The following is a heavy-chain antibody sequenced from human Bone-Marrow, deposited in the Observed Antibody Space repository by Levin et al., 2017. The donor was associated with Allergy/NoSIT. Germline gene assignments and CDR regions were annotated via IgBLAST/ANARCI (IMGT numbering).Heavy chain of an antibody. Sequence: KISCKASGGTFSSYAISWVRQAPGQGLEWMGGIIPIFGTANYAQKFQGRVTITADESTSTAYMELSSLRSEDTAVYYCARVSGVGVVIGYYYYGMDVWGQGTTVTV. CDR1: GGTFSSYA. CDR3: ARVSGVGVVIGYYYYGMDV. CDR2: IIPIFGTA. J-gene: IGHJ6*02. D-gene: IGHD3-3*01. V-gene: IGHV1-69*01.